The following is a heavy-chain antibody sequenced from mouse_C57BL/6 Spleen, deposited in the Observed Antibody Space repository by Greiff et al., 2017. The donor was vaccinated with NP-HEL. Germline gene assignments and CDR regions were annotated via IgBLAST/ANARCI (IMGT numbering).Heavy chain of an antibody. CDR2: IYPGDGDT. V-gene: IGHV1-82*01. D-gene: IGHD2-2*01. CDR3: ASSDFYGSYYAMDY. CDR1: GYAFSSSW. Sequence: VQLQQSGPELVKPGASVKISCKASGYAFSSSWMNWVKQRPGKGLEWIGRIYPGDGDTNYNGKFKGKATLTADKSSSTAYMQLSSLTSEDSAVYFCASSDFYGSYYAMDYWGQGTSVTVSS. J-gene: IGHJ4*01.